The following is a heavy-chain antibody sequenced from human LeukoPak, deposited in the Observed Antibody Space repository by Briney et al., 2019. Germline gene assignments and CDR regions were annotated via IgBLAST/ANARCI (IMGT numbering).Heavy chain of an antibody. CDR2: ISSNGGST. CDR3: ARDRYSGYAMGYFDY. D-gene: IGHD5-12*01. Sequence: GGSLRLSCAASGFTFSSFAMHWVRQAPGKGLEYVSDISSNGGSTYYVNSVKDRFTISRDNSKNTLYLQMGSLRAEDMAVYYCARDRYSGYAMGYFDYWGQGTLVTVSS. CDR1: GFTFSSFA. V-gene: IGHV3-64*01. J-gene: IGHJ4*02.